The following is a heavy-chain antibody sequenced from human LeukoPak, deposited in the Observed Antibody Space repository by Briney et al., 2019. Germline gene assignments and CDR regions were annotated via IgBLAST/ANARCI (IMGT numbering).Heavy chain of an antibody. CDR3: ARDHPNWGPRD. D-gene: IGHD7-27*01. CDR1: GGFISSYY. J-gene: IGHJ4*02. V-gene: IGHV4-59*01. CDR2: IYYSGSS. Sequence: PSETLSLTCIVSGGFISSYYWSWIRQPPGKGLEWIGYIYYSGSSNYNPSLKSRVTISVDTSKNQFSLKLSSVTAADTAVYYCARDHPNWGPRDWGQGTRVTVSS.